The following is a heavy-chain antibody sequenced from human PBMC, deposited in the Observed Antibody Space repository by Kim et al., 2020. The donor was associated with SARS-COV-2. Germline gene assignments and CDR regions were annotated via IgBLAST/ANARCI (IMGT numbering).Heavy chain of an antibody. CDR1: GGSFSGYY. Sequence: SETLSLTCAVYGGSFSGYYWSWIRQPPGKGLEWIGEINHSGSTNYNPSLKSRVTISVDTSKNQFSLKLSSVTAADTAVYYCARGRLSDYDFWSGFGISTYYYYGMDVWGQGTTVTVSS. D-gene: IGHD3-3*01. V-gene: IGHV4-34*01. J-gene: IGHJ6*02. CDR2: INHSGST. CDR3: ARGRLSDYDFWSGFGISTYYYYGMDV.